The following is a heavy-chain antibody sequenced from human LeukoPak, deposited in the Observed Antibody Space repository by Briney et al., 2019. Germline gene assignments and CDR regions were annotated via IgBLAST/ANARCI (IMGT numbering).Heavy chain of an antibody. Sequence: PSATLSLTCTVSGGSINNYYWSWIRQSPGKGLGWIGYIYYNGITNYNPSLKSRVTISVDTSKNQFSLKLSSVTAADTALYYCARDRAGLRYFDWLFWGQGTLVTVSS. J-gene: IGHJ4*02. CDR2: IYYNGIT. CDR3: ARDRAGLRYFDWLF. D-gene: IGHD3-9*01. CDR1: GGSINNYY. V-gene: IGHV4-59*01.